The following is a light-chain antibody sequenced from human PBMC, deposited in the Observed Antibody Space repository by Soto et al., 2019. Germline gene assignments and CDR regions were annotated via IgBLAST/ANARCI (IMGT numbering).Light chain of an antibody. CDR1: SSNIGSDY. CDR2: RND. V-gene: IGLV1-47*01. CDR3: AAWDDSLSAWV. J-gene: IGLJ3*02. Sequence: QSVLTQPPSASGTPGQRVTISCSGSSSNIGSDYVYWYQQLPGSAPKLLIYRNDQRPSGVPDRLSGSKSGTSASLAISGLRSEDEAAYYCAAWDDSLSAWVFGGGTQLTVL.